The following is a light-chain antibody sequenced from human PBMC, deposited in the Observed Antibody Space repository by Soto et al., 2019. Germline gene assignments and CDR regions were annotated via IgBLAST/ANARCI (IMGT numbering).Light chain of an antibody. Sequence: EIVITLSPATLYVSPGERATLSCRASQSVSSNLAWYQQKPGQAPRLLIYGASTRATGIPARFSGSGSGTDFTLTISRLEPEDFAVYYCQQYGSSPRTFGQGTKVGIK. CDR1: QSVSSN. CDR2: GAS. V-gene: IGKV3-15*01. J-gene: IGKJ1*01. CDR3: QQYGSSPRT.